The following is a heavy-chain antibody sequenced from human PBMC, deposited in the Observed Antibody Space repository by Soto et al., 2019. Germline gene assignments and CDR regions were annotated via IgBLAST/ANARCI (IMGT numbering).Heavy chain of an antibody. CDR2: IYYSGST. J-gene: IGHJ4*02. Sequence: PSETLSLTCSVSGGSISRSSYYWGWIRQPPGKGLEWIGSIYYSGSTYYNPSLQSRVTISVDTSKKQFSLKLSSVTAADTAMYYCASSFLGSSDFDYWGQGTLVTVSS. CDR3: ASSFLGSSDFDY. D-gene: IGHD7-27*01. CDR1: GGSISRSSYY. V-gene: IGHV4-39*01.